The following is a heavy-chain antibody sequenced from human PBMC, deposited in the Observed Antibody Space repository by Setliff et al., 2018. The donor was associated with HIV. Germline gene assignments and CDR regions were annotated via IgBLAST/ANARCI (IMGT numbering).Heavy chain of an antibody. CDR3: VRPSFGIGGGSMFDS. J-gene: IGHJ4*02. CDR1: GGSISSHY. V-gene: IGHV4-59*04. Sequence: SETLSLTCTVSGGSISSHYWSWIRQPPGKGLEWIASVHYGGSIFYNPSLKSRVTLSVGTSKRQFFLNLSSATTADTAMYYCVRPSFGIGGGSMFDSWGQGIVVTVSS. D-gene: IGHD3-3*01. CDR2: VHYGGSI.